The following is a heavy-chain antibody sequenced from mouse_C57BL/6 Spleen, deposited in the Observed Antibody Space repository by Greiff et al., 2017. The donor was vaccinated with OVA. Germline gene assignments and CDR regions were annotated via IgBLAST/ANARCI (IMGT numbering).Heavy chain of an antibody. CDR2: IWWNDDK. V-gene: IGHV8-5*01. CDR1: GFSLSTSNMG. CDR3: AQMEDGYYDWYFDV. J-gene: IGHJ1*03. Sequence: QVTLKVSGPGILQPSQTLSLTCSFSGFSLSTSNMGIGWIRQPSGQGLVWLVHIWWNDDKYYNPSLKSRLTISNHTTNTRVFLKITRVDTADTATYYCAQMEDGYYDWYFDVWGTGTTVTVSS. D-gene: IGHD2-3*01.